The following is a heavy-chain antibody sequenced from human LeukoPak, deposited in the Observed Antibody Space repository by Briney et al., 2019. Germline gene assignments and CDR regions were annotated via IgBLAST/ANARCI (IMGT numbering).Heavy chain of an antibody. CDR1: GYSISTGYF. Sequence: PSETLSLTCTVSGYSISTGYFWGWIRPPPGKGLEWVATIYHSGSTYYNPSLKSRVTISVDTSKNQFSLKLSSVTAADTAVYCCARERNYYASSGRGYYFDSWGQGTLVTVSS. V-gene: IGHV4-38-2*02. D-gene: IGHD3-22*01. CDR3: ARERNYYASSGRGYYFDS. CDR2: IYHSGST. J-gene: IGHJ4*02.